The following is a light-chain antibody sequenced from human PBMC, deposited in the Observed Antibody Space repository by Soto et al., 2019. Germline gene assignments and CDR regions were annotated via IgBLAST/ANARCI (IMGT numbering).Light chain of an antibody. CDR2: WAS. V-gene: IGKV4-1*01. J-gene: IGKJ5*01. CDR1: QSLLNNKNY. Sequence: DIVMTQSPDSLAVSLGERATINCKSSQSLLNNKNYLAWYQQKPGQPPKLLIYWASTREPGVPDRFSGSGSGTDFILTISSLQAEDVALYFCQQYYRIPITFGQGTRLEIK. CDR3: QQYYRIPIT.